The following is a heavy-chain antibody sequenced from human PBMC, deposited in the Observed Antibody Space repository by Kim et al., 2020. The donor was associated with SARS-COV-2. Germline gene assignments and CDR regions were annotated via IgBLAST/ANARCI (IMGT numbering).Heavy chain of an antibody. J-gene: IGHJ4*02. Sequence: YHPSHKSRVTMSVDTSKNQFSLNLTSVTPADTAVYYCARGGVATIWSYWGQGTLVSVSS. CDR3: ARGGVATIWSY. D-gene: IGHD5-12*01. V-gene: IGHV4-59*09.